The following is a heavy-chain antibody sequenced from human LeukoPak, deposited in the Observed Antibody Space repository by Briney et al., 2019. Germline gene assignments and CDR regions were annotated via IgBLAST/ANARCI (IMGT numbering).Heavy chain of an antibody. CDR1: GFTVSSNY. D-gene: IGHD4-17*01. CDR2: IYSGGST. V-gene: IGHV3-53*01. J-gene: IGHJ4*02. Sequence: PGGSLRLSCAASGFTVSSNYMSWVRQAPGKGLEWVSVIYSGGSTYYADSVKGRFTISRDNSKNTLYLQMNSLRAEDTAVYYCARADYGDYVGLDYWGQGTLVTVSS. CDR3: ARADYGDYVGLDY.